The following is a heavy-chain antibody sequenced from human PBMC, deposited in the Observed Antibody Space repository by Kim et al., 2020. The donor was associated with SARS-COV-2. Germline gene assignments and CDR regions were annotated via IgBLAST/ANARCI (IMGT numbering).Heavy chain of an antibody. D-gene: IGHD3-3*01. CDR2: INHSGST. Sequence: SETLSLTCAVYGGSFSGYYWSWIRQPPGKGLEWIGEINHSGSTNYNPSLKSRVTISVDTSKNQFSLKLSSVTAADTAVYYCARGRVVILPLYYYCYYGMDVWGQGTTVTVSS. CDR3: ARGRVVILPLYYYCYYGMDV. V-gene: IGHV4-34*01. J-gene: IGHJ6*02. CDR1: GGSFSGYY.